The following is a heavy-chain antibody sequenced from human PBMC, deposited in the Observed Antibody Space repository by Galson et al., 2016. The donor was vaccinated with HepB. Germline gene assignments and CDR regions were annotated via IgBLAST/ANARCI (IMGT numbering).Heavy chain of an antibody. CDR1: GGSISSNNHY. Sequence: TLSLTCTVSGGSISSNNHYWSWVRQPAGKGLEWIGRVYLTGGTDYNTSLKSRLTLSVDTSKNQFTLRLRSVTHADTAVYYCARDWVIAVAGTDGLDIWGPGVMVAVSS. CDR2: VYLTGGT. CDR3: ARDWVIAVAGTDGLDI. J-gene: IGHJ3*02. V-gene: IGHV4-61*02. D-gene: IGHD6-19*01.